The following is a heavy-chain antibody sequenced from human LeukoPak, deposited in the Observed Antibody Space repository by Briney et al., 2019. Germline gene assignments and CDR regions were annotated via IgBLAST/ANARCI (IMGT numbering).Heavy chain of an antibody. Sequence: GGSLRLSCAASGFTFSSYAMSWVRQAPGKGLEWVSGISGSGGRTYYADSVKGRFTVSRDNSKNTLYLQMNSLRAEDTAVYYCAKDTSGSYFTGDYWGQGTLVTVSS. J-gene: IGHJ4*02. CDR3: AKDTSGSYFTGDY. CDR1: GFTFSSYA. CDR2: ISGSGGRT. V-gene: IGHV3-23*01. D-gene: IGHD3-22*01.